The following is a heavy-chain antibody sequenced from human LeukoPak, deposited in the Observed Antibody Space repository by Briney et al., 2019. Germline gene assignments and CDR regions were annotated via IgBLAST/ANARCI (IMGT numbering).Heavy chain of an antibody. CDR2: IYIVGST. CDR1: GFTVSSSY. D-gene: IGHD2-2*02. Sequence: PGGSRRLSCAASGFTVSSSYMSWVRQAPGKGLEWVSVIYIVGSTYYADSVKGRFTISRDNSKNTLYLQMNSLRAEDTAVYYCAREACSSTSCYTAYFDYWGQGTLVTVSS. V-gene: IGHV3-53*01. CDR3: AREACSSTSCYTAYFDY. J-gene: IGHJ4*02.